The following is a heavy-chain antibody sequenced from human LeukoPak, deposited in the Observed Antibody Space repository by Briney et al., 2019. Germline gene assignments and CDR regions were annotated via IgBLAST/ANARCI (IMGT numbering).Heavy chain of an antibody. Sequence: GGSLRLSCAASGFTLSSSGMHWVRQAPGKGLEWVGYIWYAVKGRFTISRDNSKNTLYLQMNSLRAEDTAVYFCARANTLDRGPIIDPLDYWGQGTLVTVSS. D-gene: IGHD3-10*01. CDR1: GFTLSSSG. CDR2: IWY. J-gene: IGHJ4*02. CDR3: ARANTLDRGPIIDPLDY. V-gene: IGHV3-33*01.